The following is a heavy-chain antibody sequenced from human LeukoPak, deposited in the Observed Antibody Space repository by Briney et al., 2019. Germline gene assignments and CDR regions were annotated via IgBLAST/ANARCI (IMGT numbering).Heavy chain of an antibody. V-gene: IGHV3-23*01. D-gene: IGHD2-8*02. CDR1: GFTFNTYA. CDR3: AKGRLDPNLVLDH. Sequence: EGSPRLSCAASGFTFNTYAMSWVRQAPGKGLEWVSTIRGSDGYTYYADSVKGRFTISRDNSNNALYLQMNSLRAEDTAVFYCAKGRLDPNLVLDHWGQGTLVTVSS. J-gene: IGHJ4*02. CDR2: IRGSDGYT.